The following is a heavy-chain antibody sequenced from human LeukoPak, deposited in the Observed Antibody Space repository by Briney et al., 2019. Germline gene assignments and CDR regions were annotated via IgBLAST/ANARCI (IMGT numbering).Heavy chain of an antibody. V-gene: IGHV3-23*01. Sequence: GGSLRLSCAASGFTFRSYAMSWVRQAPGKGVEWVSGISGSGGSTYHADSVKDRFTISRDNFKSTVYLQMNSLRDEDTAVYYCAKDQGDFVVVVAAYYYYGMDVWGKGTTVTVSS. D-gene: IGHD2-15*01. CDR3: AKDQGDFVVVVAAYYYYGMDV. CDR2: ISGSGGST. J-gene: IGHJ6*04. CDR1: GFTFRSYA.